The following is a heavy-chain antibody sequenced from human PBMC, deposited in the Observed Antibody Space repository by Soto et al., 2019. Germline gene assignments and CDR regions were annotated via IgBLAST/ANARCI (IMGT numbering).Heavy chain of an antibody. D-gene: IGHD4-17*01. J-gene: IGHJ4*02. CDR2: INNNGGNT. V-gene: IGHV3-23*01. Sequence: EVHLLGSGGGLVQPGGSLRLSCAASGFTFSSYSMSWVRQAPGKGLEWVSSINNNGGNTYYADSVKGRFTISRDNSKNTLYLQMNRLRAEDTALYYCAKTATMTIRDGFDYWGQGTLVTVSS. CDR1: GFTFSSYS. CDR3: AKTATMTIRDGFDY.